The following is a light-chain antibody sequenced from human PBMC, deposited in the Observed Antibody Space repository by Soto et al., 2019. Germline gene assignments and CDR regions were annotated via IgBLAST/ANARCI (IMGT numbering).Light chain of an antibody. V-gene: IGKV3-20*01. J-gene: IGKJ1*01. CDR1: QSVNNNY. CDR3: QQYGDTWWT. CDR2: GAS. Sequence: EVVLTQSPGTLSLSPGERATLSCRASQSVNNNYLAWYQQKPGQAPRLLIYGASSRATGIPDRISGSGSGTDFTLTISRLEPEDFAVYYFQQYGDTWWTFGQGTKVEIK.